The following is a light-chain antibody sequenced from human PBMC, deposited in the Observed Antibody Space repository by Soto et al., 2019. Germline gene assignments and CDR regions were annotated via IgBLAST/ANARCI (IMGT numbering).Light chain of an antibody. V-gene: IGLV1-44*01. Sequence: HSVLTQPPSASGTPGHRVTISCSGIISNVGSYSVNWYQQLPGAAPRLLIYTNNHRPSGVPDRFSGSKSGTSASLAISGLQSEDEADYFCASWDDSLNGLHVFGTGTKVTVL. CDR2: TNN. CDR3: ASWDDSLNGLHV. J-gene: IGLJ1*01. CDR1: ISNVGSYS.